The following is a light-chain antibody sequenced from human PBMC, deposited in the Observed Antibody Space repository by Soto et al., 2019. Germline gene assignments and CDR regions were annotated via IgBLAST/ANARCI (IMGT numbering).Light chain of an antibody. V-gene: IGKV3-20*01. Sequence: EIVLTQSPGTLSLSPGERATLSCRASQSVSSNYLAWYQQKPGQAPRLLIYSASSRATGIPDRFSGSESGTDFTLTISRLEPEDFAVYYCQQYSSSPWTFGQGTKVEIK. CDR1: QSVSSNY. J-gene: IGKJ1*01. CDR2: SAS. CDR3: QQYSSSPWT.